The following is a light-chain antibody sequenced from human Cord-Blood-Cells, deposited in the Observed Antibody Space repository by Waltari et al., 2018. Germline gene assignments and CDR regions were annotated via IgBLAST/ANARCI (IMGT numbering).Light chain of an antibody. J-gene: IGKJ4*01. Sequence: DIVMTQSPDSLAVSLGERVTINCKSSQSVLYSSNNKNYLAWYQQKPGQPPKLLIYWASTRESWVPDRFSGSGSGTDFTLTISRLQAEDVAVYYCQQYYSTPTFGGGTKVEIK. CDR1: QSVLYSSNNKNY. V-gene: IGKV4-1*01. CDR3: QQYYSTPT. CDR2: WAS.